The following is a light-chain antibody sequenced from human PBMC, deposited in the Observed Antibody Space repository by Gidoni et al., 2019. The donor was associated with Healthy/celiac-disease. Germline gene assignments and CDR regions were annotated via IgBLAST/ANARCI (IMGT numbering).Light chain of an antibody. V-gene: IGKV3-15*01. CDR2: GAS. CDR3: QQYNNWPPPFT. J-gene: IGKJ3*01. Sequence: EIVMTQSTATLSVSPGERDTLSCRASQSVSSNLAWYQQKPGQAPRLLIYGASTRATGIPARFSGSGSGTEFTLTISSLQSEDFAVYYCQQYNNWPPPFTFGPGTKVDIK. CDR1: QSVSSN.